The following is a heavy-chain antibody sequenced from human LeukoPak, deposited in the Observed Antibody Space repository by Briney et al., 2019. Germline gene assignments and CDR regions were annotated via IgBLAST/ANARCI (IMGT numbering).Heavy chain of an antibody. V-gene: IGHV1-46*01. J-gene: IGHJ4*02. D-gene: IGHD1-26*01. CDR3: ARDGNPFMATTTYGY. CDR1: GYTFTSYY. Sequence: GASVKVSYKASGYTFTSYYMHWVRQAPGQGLEWMGIINPSGGSTSYAQKFQGRVTMTRDTSTSTVYMELSSLRSEDTAVYYCARDGNPFMATTTYGYWGQGTLVTVSS. CDR2: INPSGGST.